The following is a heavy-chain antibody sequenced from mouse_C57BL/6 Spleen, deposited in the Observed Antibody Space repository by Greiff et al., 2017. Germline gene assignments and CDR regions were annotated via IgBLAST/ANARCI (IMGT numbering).Heavy chain of an antibody. J-gene: IGHJ2*01. D-gene: IGHD1-1*01. CDR2: IRNKANGYTT. CDR1: GFTFTDYY. CDR3: ARYIPPYGDYFDY. V-gene: IGHV7-3*01. Sequence: EVKLMESGGGLVQPGGSLSLSCAASGFTFTDYYMSWVRQPPGKALEWLGFIRNKANGYTTEYSASVEGRFTISRDNSQSILYLQMNALRAEDSATYYCARYIPPYGDYFDYWGQGTTLTVSS.